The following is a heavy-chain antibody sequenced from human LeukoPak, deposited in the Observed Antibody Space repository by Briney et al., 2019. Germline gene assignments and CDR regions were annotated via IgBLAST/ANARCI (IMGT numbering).Heavy chain of an antibody. V-gene: IGHV1-69*01. J-gene: IGHJ4*02. CDR3: ARGEGREDIVVVPAAMFDY. D-gene: IGHD2-2*01. Sequence: SVKVSCKASVGTFSSYAITWVRQAPGQGLEWMGGIIPIFGTANYAQKFQGRVTITADESTSTAYMELSSLRSEDTAVYYCARGEGREDIVVVPAAMFDYWGQGTLVTVSS. CDR1: VGTFSSYA. CDR2: IIPIFGTA.